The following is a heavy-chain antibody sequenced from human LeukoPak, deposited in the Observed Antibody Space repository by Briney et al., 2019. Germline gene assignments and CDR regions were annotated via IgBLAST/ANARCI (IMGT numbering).Heavy chain of an antibody. J-gene: IGHJ3*02. CDR2: ISYDGSNK. Sequence: GRSLRLSCAASGFTFSSYAMHWVRQAPGKGLEWVAVISYDGSNKYYADSVKGRFTISRDNSKITLYLQMNSLRAEDTAVYYCARGGKWELRRAFDIWGQGTMVTVSS. D-gene: IGHD1-26*01. CDR3: ARGGKWELRRAFDI. CDR1: GFTFSSYA. V-gene: IGHV3-30-3*01.